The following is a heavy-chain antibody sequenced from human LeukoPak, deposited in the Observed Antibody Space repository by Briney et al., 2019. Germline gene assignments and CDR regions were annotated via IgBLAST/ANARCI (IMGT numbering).Heavy chain of an antibody. V-gene: IGHV4-34*01. CDR3: PRGPNNYGDYYRLGAFDI. CDR2: INHSGST. J-gene: IGHJ3*02. Sequence: SETLSLTCAVYGGSFSGYYWSWIRQPPGKGLEWIGEINHSGSTNYNPSLKSRVTISVDTSKNQFSLKLSSVTAADTAVYYCPRGPNNYGDYYRLGAFDIWGQGTMVTVSS. D-gene: IGHD4-17*01. CDR1: GGSFSGYY.